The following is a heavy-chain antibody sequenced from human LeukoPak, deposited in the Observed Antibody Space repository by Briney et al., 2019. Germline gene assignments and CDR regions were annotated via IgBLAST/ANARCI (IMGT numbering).Heavy chain of an antibody. CDR1: GGTFSSYA. D-gene: IGHD6-13*01. Sequence: SVKVSCKASGGTFSSYAISWVRQAPGQGLEWMGGIIPIFGTANYAQKFQGRVTITADESTSTAYMELGSLRSEDTAVYYCARALSSSWFRYNWFDPWGQGTLVTVSS. V-gene: IGHV1-69*13. CDR3: ARALSSSWFRYNWFDP. J-gene: IGHJ5*02. CDR2: IIPIFGTA.